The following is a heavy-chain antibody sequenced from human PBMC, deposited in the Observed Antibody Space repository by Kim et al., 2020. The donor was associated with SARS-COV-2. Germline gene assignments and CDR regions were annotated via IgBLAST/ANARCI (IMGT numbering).Heavy chain of an antibody. V-gene: IGHV5-51*01. Sequence: SPSFQGQVTISADKSISTAYLQWSSLKASDTAMYYCARLGIAARPDYFDYWGQGTLVTVSS. D-gene: IGHD6-6*01. CDR3: ARLGIAARPDYFDY. J-gene: IGHJ4*02.